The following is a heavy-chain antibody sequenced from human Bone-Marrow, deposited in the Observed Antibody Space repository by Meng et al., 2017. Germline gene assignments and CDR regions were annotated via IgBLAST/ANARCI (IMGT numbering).Heavy chain of an antibody. J-gene: IGHJ4*02. D-gene: IGHD1-26*01. Sequence: QVELQQWGAGLWKPSETLSLHCAVYGGSFSGYDWSWIRQPPGKGLEWIGEINHSGSTNYNPSLKSRVTISVDTSKNQFSLKLSSVTAADTAVYYCARGRRIVGATFRLFDYWGQGTLVTVSS. CDR3: ARGRRIVGATFRLFDY. CDR1: GGSFSGYD. CDR2: INHSGST. V-gene: IGHV4-34*01.